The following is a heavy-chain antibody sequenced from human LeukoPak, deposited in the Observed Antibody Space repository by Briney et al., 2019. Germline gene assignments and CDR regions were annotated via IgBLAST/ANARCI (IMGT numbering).Heavy chain of an antibody. CDR3: ARADCSSTSCSNWFDP. CDR1: GYTFTSYD. J-gene: IGHJ5*02. D-gene: IGHD2-2*01. CDR2: MNPNSGNT. Sequence: ASVKVSCKASGYTFTSYDINWVRQATGQGLEWMGWMNPNSGNTGYAQKFQGRVTMTRNTSISTAYMELSSLRSEDTAVCYCARADCSSTSCSNWFDPWGQGTLVTVSS. V-gene: IGHV1-8*01.